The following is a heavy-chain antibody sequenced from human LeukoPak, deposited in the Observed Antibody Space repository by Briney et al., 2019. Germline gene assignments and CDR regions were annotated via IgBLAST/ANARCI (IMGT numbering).Heavy chain of an antibody. V-gene: IGHV3-7*01. D-gene: IGHD7-27*01. CDR3: ARDLNWETY. J-gene: IGHJ4*02. CDR2: IKTDGSQI. Sequence: GGSLSLSCVASGFTFSSYWMTWVRKAPGKGLEGVANIKTDGSQIYYVASVKGRFTISRDNAKNSLYLQMNSLRAEDTAVYYCARDLNWETYWGQGTLVSVSS. CDR1: GFTFSSYW.